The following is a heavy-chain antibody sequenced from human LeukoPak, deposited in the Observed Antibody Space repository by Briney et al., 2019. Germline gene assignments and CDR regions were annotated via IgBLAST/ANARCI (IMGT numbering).Heavy chain of an antibody. CDR1: GGSIRGYF. CDR2: ISHGGGP. D-gene: IGHD2-8*02. V-gene: IGHV4-34*01. Sequence: SETLSLTCAVYGGSIRGYFWSWIRQPPGKGLEWIGEISHGGGPNHNPSLKSRVTMSVDRSKNQFSLKLSSVTVADTAVYYCARGRGAGDVVLLAVAMQDWLDPWGQGSLVTVSS. J-gene: IGHJ5*02. CDR3: ARGRGAGDVVLLAVAMQDWLDP.